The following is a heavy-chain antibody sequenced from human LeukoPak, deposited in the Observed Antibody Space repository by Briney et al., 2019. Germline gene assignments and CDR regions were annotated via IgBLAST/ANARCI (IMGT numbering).Heavy chain of an antibody. D-gene: IGHD5-12*01. CDR1: GFTFTSYA. CDR3: ARGVATNRYYFDY. CDR2: INAGNGNT. J-gene: IGHJ4*02. V-gene: IGHV1-3*01. Sequence: GGSLRLSCAASGFTFTSYAMHWVRQAPGQRLEWMGWINAGNGNTKYSQKFQGRVTITRDTSASTAYMELSSLRSEDTAVYSCARGVATNRYYFDYWGQGTLVTVSS.